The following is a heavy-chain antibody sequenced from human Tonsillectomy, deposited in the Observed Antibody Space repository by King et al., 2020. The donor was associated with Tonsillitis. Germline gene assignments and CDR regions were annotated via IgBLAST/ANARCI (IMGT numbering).Heavy chain of an antibody. Sequence: EQLVQSGAEVKKPGASVKVSCKASGYTFTDYYIHWVRQAPGQGLEWMGWNNPNTGGTKYAQKFQGRVTMTRDTDISTAYMELSRLRSDDTAVYYSARDRDDPIYFDYWGQGTLVTVSS. V-gene: IGHV1-2*02. D-gene: IGHD5-24*01. CDR1: GYTFTDYY. J-gene: IGHJ4*02. CDR2: NNPNTGGT. CDR3: ARDRDDPIYFDY.